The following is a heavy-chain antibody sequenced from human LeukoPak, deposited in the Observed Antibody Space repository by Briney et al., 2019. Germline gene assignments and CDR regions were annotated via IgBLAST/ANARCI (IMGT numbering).Heavy chain of an antibody. CDR3: ARDRGIAIDY. V-gene: IGHV4-61*02. Sequence: SETLSLTCTVSGGSISSGSYYWSWIRQPAGKGLEWIGRIYTSGSTNYNPSLKSQVTISVDTSKNQFSLKLSSVTAADTAVYYCARDRGIAIDYWGQGTLVTVSS. J-gene: IGHJ4*02. CDR2: IYTSGST. CDR1: GGSISSGSYY. D-gene: IGHD6-13*01.